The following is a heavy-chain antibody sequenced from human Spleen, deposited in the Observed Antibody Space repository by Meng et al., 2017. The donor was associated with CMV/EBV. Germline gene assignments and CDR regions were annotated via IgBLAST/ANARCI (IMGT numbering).Heavy chain of an antibody. CDR1: GFTFSSYG. D-gene: IGHD3-3*01. Sequence: GGSLRLSCAASGFTFSSYGMSWVRQAPGKGLEWVANIKQDGREKYYVDSVKGRFTISRDNAKNSLYLQMNSLRAEDTAVYYCARASLSSGYYTHGYYYYGMDVWGQGTTVTVSS. V-gene: IGHV3-7*01. J-gene: IGHJ6*02. CDR2: IKQDGREK. CDR3: ARASLSSGYYTHGYYYYGMDV.